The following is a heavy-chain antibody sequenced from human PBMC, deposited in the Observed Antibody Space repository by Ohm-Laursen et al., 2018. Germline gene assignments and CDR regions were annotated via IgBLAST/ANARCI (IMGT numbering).Heavy chain of an antibody. CDR3: ASARGYGEGYFDY. V-gene: IGHV1-46*01. CDR1: GYTFTGYY. CDR2: INPSGGST. Sequence: ASVKVSCKASGYTFTGYYMHWVRQAPGQGLEWMGWINPSGGSTSYAQKFQGRVTMTRDTSTSTVYMELSSLRSEDTAVYYCASARGYGEGYFDYWGQGTLVTVSS. D-gene: IGHD4/OR15-4a*01. J-gene: IGHJ4*02.